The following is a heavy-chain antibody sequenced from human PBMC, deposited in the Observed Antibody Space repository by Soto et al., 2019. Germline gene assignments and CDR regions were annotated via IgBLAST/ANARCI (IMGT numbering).Heavy chain of an antibody. Sequence: QVQLVQSGAEVKKPGASVKVSCKASGYTFTSYGISWVRQAPGQGLEWMGWISAYNGNTNYAQKLQGRVTMTTDTSTSTANMELRSLRSDDTAVYYCAGDLGDIVVVVAGNNFDYWGQGTLVTVSS. CDR1: GYTFTSYG. V-gene: IGHV1-18*01. CDR2: ISAYNGNT. D-gene: IGHD2-15*01. J-gene: IGHJ4*02. CDR3: AGDLGDIVVVVAGNNFDY.